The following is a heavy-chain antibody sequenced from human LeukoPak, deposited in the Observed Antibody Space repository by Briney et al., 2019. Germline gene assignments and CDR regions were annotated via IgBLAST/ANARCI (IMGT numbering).Heavy chain of an antibody. CDR3: AREGEDYYGSSGYYFDY. Sequence: GGSLRLSCAASGFTFSNYAMSWVRQAPGKGLEWVSAISANGGSTYYADSVKGRFTISRDNSKNTLYLQMNSLRAEDTAVYYCAREGEDYYGSSGYYFDYWGQGTLVTVSS. CDR2: ISANGGST. J-gene: IGHJ4*02. D-gene: IGHD3-22*01. CDR1: GFTFSNYA. V-gene: IGHV3-23*01.